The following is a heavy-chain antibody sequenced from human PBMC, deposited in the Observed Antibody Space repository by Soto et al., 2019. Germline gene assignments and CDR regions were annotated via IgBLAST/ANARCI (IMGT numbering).Heavy chain of an antibody. CDR1: GGSISSSSYY. J-gene: IGHJ4*02. D-gene: IGHD3-22*01. Sequence: ETLSLTCTVSGGSISSSSYYWGWIRQPPGKGLEWIGSIYYSGSTYYNPSLKSRVTISVDTSKNQFSLKLSSVTAADTAVYYCASGYYYDSSGYLPFDYWGQGTLVPFPQ. CDR2: IYYSGST. CDR3: ASGYYYDSSGYLPFDY. V-gene: IGHV4-39*01.